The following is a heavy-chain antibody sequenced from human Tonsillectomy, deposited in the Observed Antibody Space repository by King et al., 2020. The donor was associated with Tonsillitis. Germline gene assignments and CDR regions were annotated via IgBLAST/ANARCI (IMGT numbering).Heavy chain of an antibody. D-gene: IGHD2-2*01. J-gene: IGHJ6*02. CDR1: GFTFSGFG. Sequence: VQLVESGGGVVQTGRSLRLSCAASGFTFSGFGMHWVRQAPGKGLEWVAVIWYDGSNKYYADYVKGRFTLSRDNSKTTLYLQMNSLWVEDTAVYYCARAPPAAPRSFYYYGMDVWGQGTTVTVSS. V-gene: IGHV3-33*01. CDR2: IWYDGSNK. CDR3: ARAPPAAPRSFYYYGMDV.